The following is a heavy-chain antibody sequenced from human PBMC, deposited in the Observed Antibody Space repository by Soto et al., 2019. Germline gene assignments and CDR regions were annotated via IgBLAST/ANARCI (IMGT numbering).Heavy chain of an antibody. CDR2: INPTTGDT. D-gene: IGHD2-2*01. CDR1: GYTFTDNY. Sequence: ASVKVSCKASGYTFTDNYIHWVRQAPGQGLEWMALINPTTGDTKPAQKFQGRVTVTWDTSISTAYMDLSRLRSEDTAKYYCARGYCSSIGCSHFFDFWGQGTLVTVS. V-gene: IGHV1-2*02. CDR3: ARGYCSSIGCSHFFDF. J-gene: IGHJ4*02.